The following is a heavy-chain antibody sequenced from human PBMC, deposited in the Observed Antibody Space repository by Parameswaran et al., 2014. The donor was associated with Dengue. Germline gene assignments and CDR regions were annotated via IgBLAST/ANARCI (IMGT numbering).Heavy chain of an antibody. CDR2: IYPDDSNT. J-gene: IGHJ4*02. V-gene: IGHV5-51*01. D-gene: IGHD3-22*01. Sequence: VRQMPGKGLEWMGIIYPDDSNTRYSPSFQGQVTISADESINTAYLQWSSLKASDTAMYYCARLEIGDYSDSNDYYFFDYWGQGTLVTVSS. CDR3: ARLEIGDYSDSNDYYFFDY.